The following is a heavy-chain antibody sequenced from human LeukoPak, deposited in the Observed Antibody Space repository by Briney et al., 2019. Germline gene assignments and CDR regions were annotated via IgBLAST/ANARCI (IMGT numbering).Heavy chain of an antibody. Sequence: PGGSLRLSCAASGFNFRIFSIHWVRQAPGKGLEWVAVIWYDGSNKYYADSVKGRFTISRDNSKNTLYLQMNSLRAEDTAVYYCAREALRWLDYWGQGTLVTASS. J-gene: IGHJ4*02. V-gene: IGHV3-33*08. CDR3: AREALRWLDY. CDR1: GFNFRIFS. CDR2: IWYDGSNK. D-gene: IGHD4-23*01.